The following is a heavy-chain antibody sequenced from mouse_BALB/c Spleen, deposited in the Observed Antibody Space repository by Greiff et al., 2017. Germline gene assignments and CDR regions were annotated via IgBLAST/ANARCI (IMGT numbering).Heavy chain of an antibody. D-gene: IGHD2-2*01. J-gene: IGHJ4*01. CDR3: TRYGYIDYAMDY. Sequence: VQLQQSGTVLARPGASVKMSCKASGYTFTSYWMHWVKQRPGQGLEWIGAIYPGNSDTSYNQKFKGKAKLTAVTSTSTAYMELSSLTNEDSAVYYCTRYGYIDYAMDYWGQGTSVTVSS. CDR2: IYPGNSDT. CDR1: GYTFTSYW. V-gene: IGHV1-5*01.